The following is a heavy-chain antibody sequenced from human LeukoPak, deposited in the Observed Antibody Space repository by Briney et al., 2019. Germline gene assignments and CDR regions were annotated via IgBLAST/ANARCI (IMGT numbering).Heavy chain of an antibody. CDR1: GFTFYDYA. V-gene: IGHV3-74*01. D-gene: IGHD3-10*01. Sequence: GGALRLSCAASGFTFYDYAMHWVRHAPGKGLVWVSRINEGGSSTSYAESVRGRFTISRDNAKNTLYLQMNSLRAEDTAVYYCTRDTFGARDSWGQGTLVTVSS. CDR3: TRDTFGARDS. J-gene: IGHJ4*02. CDR2: INEGGSST.